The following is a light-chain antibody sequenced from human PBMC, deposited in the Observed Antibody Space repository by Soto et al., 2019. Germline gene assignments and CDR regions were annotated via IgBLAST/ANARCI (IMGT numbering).Light chain of an antibody. Sequence: QLVLTQPPSASGSPGQSVTISCTGTSSDVAISDFVSWYQQYPGKAPKLMIYEVNKRPSGVPDRFSGSKSGTTASLTVSGLQSEDEADYFCSSYAGSYNLVFGGGTKLTVL. CDR1: SSDVAISDF. J-gene: IGLJ2*01. CDR3: SSYAGSYNLV. CDR2: EVN. V-gene: IGLV2-8*01.